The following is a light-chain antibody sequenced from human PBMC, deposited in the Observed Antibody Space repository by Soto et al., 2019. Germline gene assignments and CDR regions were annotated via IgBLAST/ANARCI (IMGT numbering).Light chain of an antibody. CDR1: QSIGTW. J-gene: IGKJ1*01. CDR2: DVS. V-gene: IGKV1-5*01. CDR3: QQCNTFWT. Sequence: DIQMTQSPSILSASVGDRVTITCRASQSIGTWLAWYQQKPGKAPKLLIYDVSNLESGVPSRFSGSGSGTEFTLNISSLHTDDVATYYCQQCNTFWTFGKGTKVEIK.